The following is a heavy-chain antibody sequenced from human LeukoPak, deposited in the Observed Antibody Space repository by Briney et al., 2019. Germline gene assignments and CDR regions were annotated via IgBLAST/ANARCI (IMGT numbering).Heavy chain of an antibody. J-gene: IGHJ6*03. CDR3: ARTIRGYYYYMDV. Sequence: PGGSLRLSCAASGFVFSSYEMNWVRQAPGKGLEWVSYISSSGTTIYYADSVKGRFTISRDNAKNSLYLQMNSLRAEDTAVYYCARTIRGYYYYMDVWGKGTTVTVSS. CDR2: ISSSGTTI. V-gene: IGHV3-48*03. CDR1: GFVFSSYE.